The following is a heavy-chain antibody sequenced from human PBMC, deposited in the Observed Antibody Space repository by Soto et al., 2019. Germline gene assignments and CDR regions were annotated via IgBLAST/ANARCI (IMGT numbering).Heavy chain of an antibody. CDR2: ISYTGNT. CDR1: GDSISSAGYS. CDR3: ARVPSP. V-gene: IGHV4-39*01. Sequence: SETLSLTCTVSGDSISSAGYSWGWIRQPPGKGLEYIGTISYTGNTYYNPSLMSRVTISLDTSKNQFSLKLTSVTAADTAVYYCARVPSPWGQGTLVTVSS. J-gene: IGHJ5*02.